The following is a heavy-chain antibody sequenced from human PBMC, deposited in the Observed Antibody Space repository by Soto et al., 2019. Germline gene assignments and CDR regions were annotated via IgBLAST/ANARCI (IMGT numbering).Heavy chain of an antibody. CDR1: GFTFSSYA. CDR3: ARDSEGYSSSWFDY. D-gene: IGHD6-13*01. CDR2: ISYDGSNK. Sequence: QVQLVESGGGVVQPGRSLRLSCAASGFTFSSYAMHWVRQAPGKGLEWVAVISYDGSNKYYADSVKGRFTISRDNSKNTVYLQMNSLRAEDTAVYYCARDSEGYSSSWFDYWGQGTLVTVSS. J-gene: IGHJ4*02. V-gene: IGHV3-30-3*01.